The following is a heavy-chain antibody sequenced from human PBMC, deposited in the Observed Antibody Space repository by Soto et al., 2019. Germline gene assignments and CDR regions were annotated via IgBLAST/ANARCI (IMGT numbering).Heavy chain of an antibody. CDR2: ISGRRGST. CDR3: AKDRFLEWLLFSDY. D-gene: IGHD3-3*01. Sequence: EVQLLESVGGLVQPGGSLRLSCAASGFTFSSYAMSWVRQAPGKGLELVSAISGRRGSTYYADSVKGRFTISRDKSKNTLYLQMNSLSAEAAAVYYSAKDRFLEWLLFSDYWGRGTLVTVSS. J-gene: IGHJ4*02. CDR1: GFTFSSYA. V-gene: IGHV3-23*01.